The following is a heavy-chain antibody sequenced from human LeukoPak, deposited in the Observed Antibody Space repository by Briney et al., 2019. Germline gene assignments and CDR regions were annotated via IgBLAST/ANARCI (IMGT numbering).Heavy chain of an antibody. CDR3: ASTTYYDFWSGYGGPLDV. D-gene: IGHD3-3*01. V-gene: IGHV4-34*01. CDR2: INHSGST. J-gene: IGHJ6*04. CDR1: GGSFSGYY. Sequence: SETLSLTCAVYGGSFSGYYWSWIRQPPGKGLEWIGEINHSGSTNYNPSLKSRVTISVDTSKNQFSLKLSSVTAADTAVYYCASTTYYDFWSGYGGPLDVWGKGTTVTVSS.